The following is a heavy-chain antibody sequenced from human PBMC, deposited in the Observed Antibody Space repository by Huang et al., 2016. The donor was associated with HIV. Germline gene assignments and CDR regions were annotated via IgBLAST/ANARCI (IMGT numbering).Heavy chain of an antibody. J-gene: IGHJ4*02. Sequence: QIQLVQSGHEVKRPGASVKVSCRASGYAFRSYGLSWLRQAPGQGLEGVGSISVMGSTNVAQRFQGRVTMTTDTSSGTAYMELRGLRSDDTSIFFCARITMTGYLDYWGQGTLVTVSS. CDR3: ARITMTGYLDY. D-gene: IGHD3-9*01. V-gene: IGHV1-18*01. CDR1: GYAFRSYG. CDR2: ISVMGST.